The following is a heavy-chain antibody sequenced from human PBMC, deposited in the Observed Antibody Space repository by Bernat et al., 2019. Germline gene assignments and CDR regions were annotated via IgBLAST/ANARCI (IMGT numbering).Heavy chain of an antibody. CDR1: GFTFSSYW. CDR2: INTDGRST. V-gene: IGHV3-74*01. D-gene: IGHD6-19*01. Sequence: EVQLVESGGGLVQPGESLRLSCAASGFTFSSYWMHWVRQVPGKGLVWVSRINTDGRSTDYADSVKGRFTISRDNAKNTLYLQMNSLGAEDTAVYYCAREESSGRDAFDIWGQGTMVTVSS. CDR3: AREESSGRDAFDI. J-gene: IGHJ3*02.